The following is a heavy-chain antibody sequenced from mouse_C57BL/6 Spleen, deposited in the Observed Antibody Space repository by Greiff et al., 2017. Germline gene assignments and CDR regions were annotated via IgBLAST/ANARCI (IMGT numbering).Heavy chain of an antibody. J-gene: IGHJ2*01. V-gene: IGHV1-4*01. CDR3: ARSELGLGY. CDR1: GYTFTSYT. CDR2: INPSSGYT. Sequence: VMLVESGAELARPGASVKMSCKASGYTFTSYTMHWVKQRPGQGLEWIGYINPSSGYTKYNQKFKDKATLTADKSSSTAYMQLSSLTSEDSAVYYCARSELGLGYWGQGTTLTVSS. D-gene: IGHD4-1*01.